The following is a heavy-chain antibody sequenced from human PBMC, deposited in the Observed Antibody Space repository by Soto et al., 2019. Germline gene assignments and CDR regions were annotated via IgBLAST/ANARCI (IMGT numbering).Heavy chain of an antibody. V-gene: IGHV1-46*01. J-gene: IGHJ4*02. Sequence: ASVKVSCKAPGYTFTSYYMHWVRQAPGQGLEWMGIINPSGGSTSYAQKFQGRVTMTRDTSTSTVYMELSSLRSEDTAVYYCAREGYDSSGYYYFDYWGQGTLVTVSS. CDR3: AREGYDSSGYYYFDY. D-gene: IGHD3-22*01. CDR1: GYTFTSYY. CDR2: INPSGGST.